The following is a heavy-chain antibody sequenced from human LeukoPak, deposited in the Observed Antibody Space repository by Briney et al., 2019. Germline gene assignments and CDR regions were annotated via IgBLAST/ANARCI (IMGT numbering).Heavy chain of an antibody. J-gene: IGHJ4*02. V-gene: IGHV1-2*02. CDR2: INPNSGGT. D-gene: IGHD3-10*01. CDR1: GYRFTGYY. Sequence: ASVKVACKASGYRFTGYYIHWARQAPGQGLEWMGWINPNSGGTNYAQKFQGRVTMTRDTSVSTAYMEVSRLRSDDTAVYYCARDRRGYYDSGSYYPLIWGQGTLVTVSS. CDR3: ARDRRGYYDSGSYYPLI.